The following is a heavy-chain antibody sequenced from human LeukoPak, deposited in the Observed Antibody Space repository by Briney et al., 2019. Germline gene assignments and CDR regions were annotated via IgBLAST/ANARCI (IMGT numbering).Heavy chain of an antibody. CDR3: ARRAGAYSHPYDY. V-gene: IGHV3-53*01. Sequence: AGGSLRLSCTVSGLTVSSNSMSWVRQAPGKGLEWVSFIYSDNTHYSDSVKGRFTISRDNSKNTLYLQMNSLRAEDTAVYYCARRAGAYSHPYDYWGQGTLVTVS. J-gene: IGHJ4*02. D-gene: IGHD4/OR15-4a*01. CDR1: GLTVSSNS. CDR2: IYSDNT.